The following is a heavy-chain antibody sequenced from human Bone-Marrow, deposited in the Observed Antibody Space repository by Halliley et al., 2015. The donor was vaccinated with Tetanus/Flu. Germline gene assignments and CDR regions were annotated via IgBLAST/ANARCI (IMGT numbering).Heavy chain of an antibody. CDR1: GFTLGDYA. J-gene: IGHJ4*02. Sequence: SLRLSCTASGFTLGDYAMSWVRQVPGKGPEWIAFIRGNGYGGATEYAASVKGRFEVSRDDHNSLVYLQLNSLKIEDTAIYFCTRGLFDVWGQGTLVTVSS. CDR2: IRGNGYGGAT. CDR3: TRGLFDV. V-gene: IGHV3-49*04.